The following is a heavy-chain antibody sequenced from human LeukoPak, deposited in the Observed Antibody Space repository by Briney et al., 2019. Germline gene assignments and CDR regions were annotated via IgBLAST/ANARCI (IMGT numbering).Heavy chain of an antibody. CDR3: ARLLVTAIPEYYFDY. Sequence: GGSLRLSCAASGFTFSSYAMSWVRQAPGKGLEWVSSISSSSSYIYYADSVEGRFTISRDNAKNSLYLQMNSLRAEDTAVYYCARLLVTAIPEYYFDYWGQGTLVTVSS. CDR2: ISSSSSYI. CDR1: GFTFSSYA. J-gene: IGHJ4*02. D-gene: IGHD2-21*02. V-gene: IGHV3-21*01.